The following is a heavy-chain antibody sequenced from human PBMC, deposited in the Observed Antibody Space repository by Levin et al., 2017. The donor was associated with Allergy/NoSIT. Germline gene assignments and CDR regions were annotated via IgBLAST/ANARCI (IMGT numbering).Heavy chain of an antibody. Sequence: SETLSLICTVSGGSISSYYWSWIRQPPGKELEWIGCIYYSGSTNYNPSLRSRVTISLDTSNNQFSLKLSSVTAADTAVYYCARQGEGMVGNGMDVWGQGTTVTVSS. CDR2: IYYSGST. V-gene: IGHV4-59*08. J-gene: IGHJ6*02. CDR1: GGSISSYY. D-gene: IGHD3-16*01. CDR3: ARQGEGMVGNGMDV.